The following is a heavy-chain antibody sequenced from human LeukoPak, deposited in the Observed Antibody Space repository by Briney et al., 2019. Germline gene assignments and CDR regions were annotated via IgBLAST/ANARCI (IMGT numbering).Heavy chain of an antibody. V-gene: IGHV4-34*01. CDR1: GGTFSGYY. D-gene: IGHD2-15*01. J-gene: IGHJ4*02. CDR3: ARVEVVVAA. CDR2: INHSGST. Sequence: SETLSLTCAVYGGTFSGYYCSSIRQPPEKGLELIGEINHSGSTNYTPSLKSRVTISVDTSKNQFSLKLSSVTAADTAVYYCARVEVVVAAWGQGTLVTVSS.